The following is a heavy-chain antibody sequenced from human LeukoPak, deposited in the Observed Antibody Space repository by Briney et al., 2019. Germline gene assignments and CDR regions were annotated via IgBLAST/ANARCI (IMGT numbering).Heavy chain of an antibody. Sequence: SETLSLTCNVSGGSITSRSYYWGWVRQPPGKGLEWIGSTDYRGSAFYNPSLKSRVSISVDTSKNKIALKMTTVTAADTAVYYCARGILLWFGELYASGQMEINWFDPWGQGTPVTVSP. CDR2: TDYRGSA. J-gene: IGHJ5*02. CDR1: GGSITSRSYY. CDR3: ARGILLWFGELYASGQMEINWFDP. V-gene: IGHV4-39*01. D-gene: IGHD3-10*01.